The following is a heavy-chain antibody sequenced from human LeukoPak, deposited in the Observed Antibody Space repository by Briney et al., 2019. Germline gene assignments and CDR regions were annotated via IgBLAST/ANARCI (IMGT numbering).Heavy chain of an antibody. CDR1: GFTFSSYA. V-gene: IGHV3-23*01. CDR2: ISGGGGST. D-gene: IGHD6-19*01. CDR3: AKIQDSSGWPDY. Sequence: GESLRLSCAASGFTFSSYAMSWVRQAPGKGLEWVAAISGGGGSTYYADSMKRRFPISRDNSKNTLYLQMNSLRAEDTAVYYCAKIQDSSGWPDYWGQGTLVTVSS. J-gene: IGHJ4*02.